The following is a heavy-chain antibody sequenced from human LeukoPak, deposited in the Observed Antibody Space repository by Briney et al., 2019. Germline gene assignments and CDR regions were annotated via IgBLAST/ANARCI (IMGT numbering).Heavy chain of an antibody. Sequence: SQTLSLNCTVYGGSISSGDYYWSWIRQPPGKGLEWIGYIYYRGSTNYNPSIHSRVTNSVDTTNYQFSLKLSSVTAADTAVYYCARRYCSSGSCHVMGHWFDPWGQGTLVTVSA. V-gene: IGHV4-30-4*01. CDR3: ARRYCSSGSCHVMGHWFDP. CDR2: IYYRGST. CDR1: GGSISSGDYY. J-gene: IGHJ5*02. D-gene: IGHD2-15*01.